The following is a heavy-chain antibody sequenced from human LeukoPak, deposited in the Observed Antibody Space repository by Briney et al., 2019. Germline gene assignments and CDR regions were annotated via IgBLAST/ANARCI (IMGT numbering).Heavy chain of an antibody. J-gene: IGHJ5*02. V-gene: IGHV4-59*01. CDR3: ARDRGRSGWYDNWFDP. D-gene: IGHD6-19*01. CDR1: GGSISSYY. CDR2: IYYSGST. Sequence: SETLSLTCTVSGGSISSYYWSWLRQPPGKGLEWIGYIYYSGSTNYNPSLKSRVTISVDTSKNQFSLKLSSVTAADTAVYYCARDRGRSGWYDNWFDPWGQGTLVTVSS.